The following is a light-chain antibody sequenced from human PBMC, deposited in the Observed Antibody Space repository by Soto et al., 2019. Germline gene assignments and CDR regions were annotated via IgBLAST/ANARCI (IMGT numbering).Light chain of an antibody. CDR2: EDN. CDR1: SGSIASNY. V-gene: IGLV6-57*04. CDR3: QSYHSGNVV. J-gene: IGLJ2*01. Sequence: NFMLTQPHSVSESPGKTVTISCTRSSGSIASNYVQWYQQRPGSAPTPVIYEDNERPSGVPDRFSGSIDSSSNSASLTISGLKTDDAADYYCQSYHSGNVVFGGGTQLTVL.